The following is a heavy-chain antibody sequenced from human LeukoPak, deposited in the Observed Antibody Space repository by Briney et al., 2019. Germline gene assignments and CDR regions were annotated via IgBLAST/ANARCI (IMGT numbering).Heavy chain of an antibody. Sequence: GGSLRLSCAVSGFTFSSYWMSWVRQAPGKGLEWVANIKQDGSETYYVDSVKGRFTISRDNAKNSLYLQMNSLRAEDTAVYYCARGHTSSECWGQGTLVTVSS. V-gene: IGHV3-7*04. J-gene: IGHJ4*02. CDR3: ARGHTSSEC. D-gene: IGHD2-2*01. CDR1: GFTFSSYW. CDR2: IKQDGSET.